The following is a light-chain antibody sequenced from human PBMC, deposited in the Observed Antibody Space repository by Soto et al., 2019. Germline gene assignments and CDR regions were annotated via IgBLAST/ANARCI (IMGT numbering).Light chain of an antibody. CDR2: TAS. CDR1: QGISNY. Sequence: DIQLTQSPSFLSASVGDRVTITCRASQGISNYLAWYHQKPGKAPKLLIHTASTLQSGVPSRFSGCGSGTEFTLTISSLQPEDFATYYCQQRHSYPITFGQGTRLETK. CDR3: QQRHSYPIT. V-gene: IGKV1-9*01. J-gene: IGKJ5*01.